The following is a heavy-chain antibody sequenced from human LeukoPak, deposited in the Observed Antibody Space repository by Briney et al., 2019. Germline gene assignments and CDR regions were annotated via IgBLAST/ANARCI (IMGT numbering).Heavy chain of an antibody. CDR1: GFPFSSYS. CDR2: ISSSSSYI. J-gene: IGHJ4*02. Sequence: GGSLRLSCAASGFPFSSYSMNWVRRAPGKGLEWVSSISSSSSYIYYADSVKGRFTISRDNAKNSLYLQMNSLRAEDTAVYYCARSIGDYGFDYWGQGTLVTVSS. CDR3: ARSIGDYGFDY. D-gene: IGHD4-17*01. V-gene: IGHV3-21*01.